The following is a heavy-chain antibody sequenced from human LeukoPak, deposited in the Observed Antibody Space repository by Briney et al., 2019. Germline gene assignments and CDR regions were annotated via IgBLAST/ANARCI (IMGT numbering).Heavy chain of an antibody. CDR3: ARDFPSSGWYQGAFDI. CDR2: INPNSGGT. Sequence: GASVKVSCKASGYTFTGYYMHWVRQAPGQGLEWMGWINPNSGGTNYAQKFQGRVTMTRDTSISTAYMELSRLRSDDTAVYYCARDFPSSGWYQGAFDIWGQGTMVTVSS. D-gene: IGHD6-19*01. V-gene: IGHV1-2*02. CDR1: GYTFTGYY. J-gene: IGHJ3*02.